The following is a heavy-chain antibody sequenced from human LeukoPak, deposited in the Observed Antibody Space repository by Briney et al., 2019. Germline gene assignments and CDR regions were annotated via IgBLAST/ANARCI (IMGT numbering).Heavy chain of an antibody. CDR1: GYTFTSYY. CDR2: ISAYNGNT. CDR3: ARVPPYSYGYGDY. J-gene: IGHJ4*02. D-gene: IGHD5-18*01. Sequence: ASVKVSCKASGYTFTSYYMHWVRQAPGQGLEWMEWISAYNGNTNYAQKLQGRGTMTTDTSTSTAYMELRSLRSDDTAVYYCARVPPYSYGYGDYWGQGTLVTVSS. V-gene: IGHV1-18*04.